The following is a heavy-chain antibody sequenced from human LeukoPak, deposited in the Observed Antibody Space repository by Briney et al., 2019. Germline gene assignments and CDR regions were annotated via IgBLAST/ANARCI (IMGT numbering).Heavy chain of an antibody. CDR2: IYYSGST. Sequence: SETLSLTCTVSGGSISSSSYYWGWIRQPPGKGLEWIGSIYYSGSTYYNPSLKSRVTISVDTSKNQFSLKLSSVTAADTAVYYCARSLSYGDYYFDYWGQGTLVAVSS. V-gene: IGHV4-39*07. J-gene: IGHJ4*02. CDR3: ARSLSYGDYYFDY. D-gene: IGHD4-17*01. CDR1: GGSISSSSYY.